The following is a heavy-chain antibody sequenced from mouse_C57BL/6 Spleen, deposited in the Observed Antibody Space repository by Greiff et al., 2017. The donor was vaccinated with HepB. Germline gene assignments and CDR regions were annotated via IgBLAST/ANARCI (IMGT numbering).Heavy chain of an antibody. V-gene: IGHV1-82*01. J-gene: IGHJ3*01. CDR2: IYPGDGDT. Sequence: QVQLQQSGPELVKPGASVKISCKASGYAFSSSWMNWVKQRPGKGLEWIGRIYPGDGDTNYNGKFKGKATLTADKSSSTAYMQLSSLTSEDSAVYFCASRGYGSPFAYWGQGTLVTVSA. CDR3: ASRGYGSPFAY. CDR1: GYAFSSSW. D-gene: IGHD1-1*01.